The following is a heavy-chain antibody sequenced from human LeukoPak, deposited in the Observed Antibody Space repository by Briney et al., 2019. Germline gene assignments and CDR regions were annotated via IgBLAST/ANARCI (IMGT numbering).Heavy chain of an antibody. CDR1: GFTFDDYG. D-gene: IGHD3-22*01. CDR2: INWNGGST. CDR3: ARDPYLYYYDSSGYYGFDY. Sequence: PGGSLRLSCAASGFTFDDYGMSWVRQAPGKGLEWVSGINWNGGSTGYAASVKGRFTISRDNAKNSLYLQMNSLRAEDAALYYCARDPYLYYYDSSGYYGFDYWGQGTLVTVSS. J-gene: IGHJ4*02. V-gene: IGHV3-20*04.